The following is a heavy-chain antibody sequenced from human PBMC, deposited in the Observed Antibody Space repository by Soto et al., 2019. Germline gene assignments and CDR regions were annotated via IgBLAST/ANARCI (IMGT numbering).Heavy chain of an antibody. D-gene: IGHD2-2*01. J-gene: IGHJ3*02. CDR2: ISSSGSTI. V-gene: IGHV3-11*01. CDR1: GFTFSDYY. Sequence: PGGSLRLSCAASGFTFSDYYMSWIRQAPGKGLEWVSYISSSGSTIYYADSVKGRFTISRDNAKNSLYLQMNSLRAEDTAVYYCARDIVVVPAAMWSFGAFDIWGQGTMVTVSS. CDR3: ARDIVVVPAAMWSFGAFDI.